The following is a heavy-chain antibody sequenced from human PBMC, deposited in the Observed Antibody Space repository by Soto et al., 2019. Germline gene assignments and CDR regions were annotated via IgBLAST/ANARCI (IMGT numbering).Heavy chain of an antibody. V-gene: IGHV4-30-2*01. CDR2: IYHSGST. Sequence: QLQLQESGSGLVKPSQTLSLTCAVSGGSISSGGYSWSWIRQPPGKGLEWIGYIYHSGSTYYNPSLKRRVNISVDMSKNQFSLKLSSVTAADTAVYYCAAGGGLPRYYWGQGTLVNVSS. CDR1: GGSISSGGYS. D-gene: IGHD5-12*01. CDR3: AAGGGLPRYY. J-gene: IGHJ4*02.